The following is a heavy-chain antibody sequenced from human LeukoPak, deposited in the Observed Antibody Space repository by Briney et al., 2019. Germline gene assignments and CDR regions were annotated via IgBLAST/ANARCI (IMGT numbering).Heavy chain of an antibody. V-gene: IGHV3-21*01. CDR1: GFTFSSYS. Sequence: PGGSLRLSCAASGFTFSSYSMTWVRQAPGKGLEWVSSISSSSSYIYYADSVKGRLTISRDNAKNSLYLQMNSLRAEDTAVYYCARSSRVDYYGMDVWGQGTTVTVSS. CDR2: ISSSSSYI. CDR3: ARSSRVDYYGMDV. J-gene: IGHJ6*02.